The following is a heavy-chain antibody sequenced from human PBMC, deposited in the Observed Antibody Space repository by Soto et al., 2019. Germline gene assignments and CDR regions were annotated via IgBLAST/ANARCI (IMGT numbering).Heavy chain of an antibody. CDR2: INHSGST. V-gene: IGHV4-34*01. Sequence: SETLSLTCAVYGGSFSGYYWSWIRQPPGKGLEWIGEINHSGSTNYNPSLKSRVTISVDTSKNQFSLKLSSVTAADTAVYYCARVRGKGTAAAHVYYFDYWGQGTLVTVSS. CDR3: ARVRGKGTAAAHVYYFDY. D-gene: IGHD6-13*01. CDR1: GGSFSGYY. J-gene: IGHJ4*02.